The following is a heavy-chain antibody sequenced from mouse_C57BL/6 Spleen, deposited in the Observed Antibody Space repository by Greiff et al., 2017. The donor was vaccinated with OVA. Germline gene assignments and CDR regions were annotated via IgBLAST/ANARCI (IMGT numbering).Heavy chain of an antibody. CDR3: TRSDSNYGYFDV. Sequence: QVQLQQSGAELVRPGASVTLSCKASGYTFTDYEMHWVKQTPVHGLEWIGAIDPETGGTAYKQKFKGKAILTADKTSSTAYMELRSLTSEDSAVYYCTRSDSNYGYFDVWGTGTTVTVSS. CDR2: IDPETGGT. D-gene: IGHD2-5*01. V-gene: IGHV1-15*01. J-gene: IGHJ1*03. CDR1: GYTFTDYE.